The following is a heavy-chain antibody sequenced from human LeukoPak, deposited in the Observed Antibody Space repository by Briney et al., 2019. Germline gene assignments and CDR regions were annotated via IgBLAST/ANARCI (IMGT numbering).Heavy chain of an antibody. Sequence: PSETLSLTCTVSGGSISSYYWSWIRQPPGKGLEWIGFIYYTGSTNYSPSLKSRVNMSIDTSKNQFSLRLTSVTAADTAVYYCAALGDYAPIGLDYWGQGTLLTVFS. J-gene: IGHJ4*02. CDR2: IYYTGST. CDR1: GGSISSYY. D-gene: IGHD4-17*01. CDR3: AALGDYAPIGLDY. V-gene: IGHV4-59*08.